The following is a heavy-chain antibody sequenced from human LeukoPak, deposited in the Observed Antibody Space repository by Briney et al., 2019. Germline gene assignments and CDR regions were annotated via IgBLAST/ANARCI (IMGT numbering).Heavy chain of an antibody. D-gene: IGHD2-8*02. Sequence: PSQTLSLTCTVSGGSISSGGYYWSWIRQPPGKGLEWIGEINHSGSTNYNPSLKSRVTISVDTSKNQFSLKLSSVTAADTAVYYCARGLFGIRTGPIYIGPGVFSDWFDPWGQGTLVTVSS. J-gene: IGHJ5*02. CDR1: GGSISSGGYY. CDR2: INHSGST. CDR3: ARGLFGIRTGPIYIGPGVFSDWFDP. V-gene: IGHV4-30-2*01.